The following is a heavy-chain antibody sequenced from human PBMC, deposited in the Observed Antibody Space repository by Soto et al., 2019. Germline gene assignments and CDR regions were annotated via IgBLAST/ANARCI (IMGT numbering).Heavy chain of an antibody. CDR3: ASGRGGSYGEGNWFDP. CDR2: IIPIFGTA. J-gene: IGHJ5*02. V-gene: IGHV1-69*01. D-gene: IGHD1-26*01. CDR1: GGTFSSYA. Sequence: QVQLVQSGAEVKKPGSSVKVSCKASGGTFSSYAISWVRQAPGQGLEWMGGIIPIFGTANYAQKFQGRVTITADESTSTAYMELSSLRSEDTVVYYCASGRGGSYGEGNWFDPWGQGTLVTVSS.